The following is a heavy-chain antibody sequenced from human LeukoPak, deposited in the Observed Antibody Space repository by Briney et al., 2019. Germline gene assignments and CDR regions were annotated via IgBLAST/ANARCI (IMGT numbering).Heavy chain of an antibody. CDR1: GFTFSTDG. CDR2: IRYDGSNK. V-gene: IGHV3-30*02. Sequence: GGSLRLSCAASGFTFSTDGVPWVRRAPGKGREWVAFIRYDGSNKYYADSVKGRFTISRDNSRNSLSLRMNSLKIEDSALYYCAKERDRVIDYWGQGTLVTVSS. D-gene: IGHD2-21*01. CDR3: AKERDRVIDY. J-gene: IGHJ4*02.